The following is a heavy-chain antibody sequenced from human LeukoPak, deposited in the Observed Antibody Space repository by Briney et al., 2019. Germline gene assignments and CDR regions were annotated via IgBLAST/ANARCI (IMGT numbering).Heavy chain of an antibody. CDR1: GYTFTGYY. CDR3: ARSVVVRRVIINGVEDY. J-gene: IGHJ4*02. Sequence: ASVKVSCKASGYTFTGYYMHWVRQAPGQGLEWMGWINPNSGGTNYAQKFQGRVTMTRDTSISTAYMELSRLRSDDTAVYYCARSVVVRRVIINGVEDYWGQGTLVTVSS. CDR2: INPNSGGT. D-gene: IGHD3-10*01. V-gene: IGHV1-2*02.